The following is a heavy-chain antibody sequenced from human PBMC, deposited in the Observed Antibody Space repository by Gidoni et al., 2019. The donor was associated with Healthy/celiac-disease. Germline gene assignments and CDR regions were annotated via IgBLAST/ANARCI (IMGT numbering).Heavy chain of an antibody. J-gene: IGHJ3*02. D-gene: IGHD1-1*01. CDR1: GGSFSGYY. Sequence: QVQLQQWGAGLLKPSETLSLTCAVYGGSFSGYYWSWIRQPPGKGLEWIGEINHSGSTNYNPSLKSRVTISVDTSKNQFSLKLSSVTAADTAVYYCALLAVQTGTPDAFDIWGQGTMVTVSS. CDR2: INHSGST. CDR3: ALLAVQTGTPDAFDI. V-gene: IGHV4-34*01.